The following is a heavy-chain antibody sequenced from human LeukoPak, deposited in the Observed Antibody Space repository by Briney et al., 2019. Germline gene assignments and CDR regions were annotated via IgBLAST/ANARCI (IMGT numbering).Heavy chain of an antibody. CDR1: GYTLTELS. Sequence: GASAKVSCKVSGYTLTELSMHWVRQAPGKGLEWMGGFDPEDGETIYAQKFQGRVTMTEDTSTDTAYMELSSLRSEDTAVYYCATGFSGYDRGPYYFDYWGQGTLVTVSS. V-gene: IGHV1-24*01. D-gene: IGHD3-22*01. J-gene: IGHJ4*02. CDR3: ATGFSGYDRGPYYFDY. CDR2: FDPEDGET.